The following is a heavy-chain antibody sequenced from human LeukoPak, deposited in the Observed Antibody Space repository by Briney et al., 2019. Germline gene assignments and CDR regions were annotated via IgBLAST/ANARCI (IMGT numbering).Heavy chain of an antibody. J-gene: IGHJ6*02. CDR2: INPNTGGT. CDR1: GYTFTGYY. CDR3: ALPSRARRRVGTTDFYYGMDV. D-gene: IGHD1-26*01. Sequence: GASVKVSCKASGYTFTGYYIHWVRQAPGQGLEWMGFINPNTGGTSYAQKFQARVTMTRDTSISTAYMELSGLRSDDTAVYYCALPSRARRRVGTTDFYYGMDVWGQGTTVTVSS. V-gene: IGHV1-2*02.